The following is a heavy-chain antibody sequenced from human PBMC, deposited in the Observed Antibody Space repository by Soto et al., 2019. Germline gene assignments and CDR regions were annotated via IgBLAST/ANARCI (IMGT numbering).Heavy chain of an antibody. CDR1: GFTFDDYA. Sequence: GGSLRLSCAASGFTFDDYAMHWVRQAPGKGLEWVSCISWNSGSIGYADSVKGRFTISRDNAKNSLYLQMNSLRAEDTALYYCAKAGFWSGYYSLVDYWGQGTLVTVSS. CDR2: ISWNSGSI. CDR3: AKAGFWSGYYSLVDY. J-gene: IGHJ4*02. V-gene: IGHV3-9*01. D-gene: IGHD3-3*01.